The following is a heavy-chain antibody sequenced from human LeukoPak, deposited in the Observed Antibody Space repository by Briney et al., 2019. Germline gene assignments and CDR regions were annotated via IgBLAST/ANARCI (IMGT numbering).Heavy chain of an antibody. Sequence: PGGSLRLSCAASGFTFSSYGMHWVRQAPGKGLEWVAVISYDGSNKYYADSVKGRFTISRDNSKNTLYLQMNSLRAEDTAVYYCAKDTLSSSWYPWAFDYWGQGTLVTVSS. CDR3: AKDTLSSSWYPWAFDY. CDR1: GFTFSSYG. J-gene: IGHJ4*02. D-gene: IGHD6-13*01. CDR2: ISYDGSNK. V-gene: IGHV3-30*18.